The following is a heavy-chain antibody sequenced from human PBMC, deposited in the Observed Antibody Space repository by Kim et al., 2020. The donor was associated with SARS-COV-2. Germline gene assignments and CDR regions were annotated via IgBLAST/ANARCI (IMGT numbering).Heavy chain of an antibody. D-gene: IGHD5-12*01. J-gene: IGHJ4*02. Sequence: PSLKSRVTISVDTSKNQFSLKLSSVTAADTAVYYCARGGVATTAQYYFDYWGQGTLVTVSS. CDR3: ARGGVATTAQYYFDY. V-gene: IGHV4-59*09.